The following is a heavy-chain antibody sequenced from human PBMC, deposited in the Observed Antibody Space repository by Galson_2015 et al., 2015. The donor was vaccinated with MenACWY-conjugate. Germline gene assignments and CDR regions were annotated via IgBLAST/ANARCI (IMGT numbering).Heavy chain of an antibody. D-gene: IGHD2-2*01. CDR1: GFTFSSNW. CDR3: AVYCSSTSCYANGAY. J-gene: IGHJ4*02. Sequence: SLRLSCAASGFTFSSNWMHWVRHAPGKGLVWVSLINSDGSSTSYADSVKGRFTISRDNAKNTQYLQMNSLRAEDTAVYYCAVYCSSTSCYANGAYWGQGTLVTVSS. V-gene: IGHV3-74*01. CDR2: INSDGSST.